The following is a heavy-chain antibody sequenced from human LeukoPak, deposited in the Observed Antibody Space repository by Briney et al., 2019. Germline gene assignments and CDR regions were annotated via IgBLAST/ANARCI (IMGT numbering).Heavy chain of an antibody. J-gene: IGHJ4*02. V-gene: IGHV3-21*01. D-gene: IGHD2-2*01. Sequence: GGSLRLSCAASGFTVPDNYMNWVRQSSGKGLEWVSAIDPSSTYIYYADSVKGRFTISRDNAENSLYLQMNSLRVEDTAVYYCARAPTVLVGYCSSSSCQADYWGQGTLVTVSS. CDR2: IDPSSTYI. CDR3: ARAPTVLVGYCSSSSCQADY. CDR1: GFTVPDNY.